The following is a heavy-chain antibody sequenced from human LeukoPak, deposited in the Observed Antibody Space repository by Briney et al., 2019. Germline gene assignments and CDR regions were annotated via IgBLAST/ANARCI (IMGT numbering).Heavy chain of an antibody. Sequence: SETLSLTCTVSGGSISSSSYYWGWIRQPPGKGLEWIGSIYYSGSTYYNPSLKSRVTISVDTSKNQFSLKLSSVTAADTAVYYCARLERITIDYWGQGTLVTVSS. D-gene: IGHD3-10*01. V-gene: IGHV4-39*01. J-gene: IGHJ4*02. CDR1: GGSISSSSYY. CDR2: IYYSGST. CDR3: ARLERITIDY.